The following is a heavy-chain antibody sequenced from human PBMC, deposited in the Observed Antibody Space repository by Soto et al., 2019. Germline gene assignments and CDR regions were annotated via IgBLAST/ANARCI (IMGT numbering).Heavy chain of an antibody. CDR2: ISYDGSNK. CDR1: GFTFSSYA. Sequence: LRLSCAASGFTFSSYAMHWVRQAPGKGLEWVAVISYDGSNKYYADSVKGRFTISRDNSKNTLYLQMNSLRAEDTAVYYCASSRRGSDLDYWGQGTLVTVSS. CDR3: ASSRRGSDLDY. J-gene: IGHJ4*02. V-gene: IGHV3-30-3*01. D-gene: IGHD6-25*01.